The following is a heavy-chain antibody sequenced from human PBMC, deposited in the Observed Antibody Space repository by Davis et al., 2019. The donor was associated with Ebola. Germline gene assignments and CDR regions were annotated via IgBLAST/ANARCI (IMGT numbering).Heavy chain of an antibody. Sequence: GESLKISCVASGFSFSDHHMYWVRQAPGKGLEWVVVIPNDETNKHYAESVKGRFTISRDNSENTVYLQMDSLRPEDTAVYYCARVDVSSAFDIWGRGTMVTVSS. V-gene: IGHV3-30*04. J-gene: IGHJ3*02. CDR3: ARVDVSSAFDI. D-gene: IGHD3-16*01. CDR2: IPNDETNK. CDR1: GFSFSDHH.